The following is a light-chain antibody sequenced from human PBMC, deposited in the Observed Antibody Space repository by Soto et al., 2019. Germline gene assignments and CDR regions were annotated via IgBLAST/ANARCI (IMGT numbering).Light chain of an antibody. J-gene: IGKJ1*01. Sequence: DVVMTQSPLSLPVTLGQPASISCRSSQSLVYSDGNTYLSWFHQRPGQSPRRLIYKVSNRDSGVPESFSGSGAGTDFTLKISRVEAEDVGVYFCMQGTHWTGTFGQGTKVEIK. CDR2: KVS. CDR1: QSLVYSDGNTY. CDR3: MQGTHWTGT. V-gene: IGKV2-30*01.